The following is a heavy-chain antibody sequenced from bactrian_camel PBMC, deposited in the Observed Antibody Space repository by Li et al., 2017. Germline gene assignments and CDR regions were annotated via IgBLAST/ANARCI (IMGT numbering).Heavy chain of an antibody. Sequence: HVQLVESGGGLVQPGGSLRLSCAASGFATSSYYVSWVRQAPGKGLEWVSSISSDGDPIYEANSVKGRFTISRDIAKNTAYLQMNSLKSEDTALYYCAAGAGATMGWLAPADFGYWGQGTQVTVS. V-gene: IGHV3-2*01. CDR3: AAGAGATMGWLAPADFGY. J-gene: IGHJ6*01. CDR1: GFATSSYY. D-gene: IGHD4*01. CDR2: ISSDGDPI.